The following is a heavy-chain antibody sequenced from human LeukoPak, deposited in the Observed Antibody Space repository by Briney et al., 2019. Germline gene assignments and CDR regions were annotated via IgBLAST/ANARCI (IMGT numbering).Heavy chain of an antibody. J-gene: IGHJ4*02. CDR1: GGSISSYY. V-gene: IGHV4-59*01. D-gene: IGHD2-15*01. CDR2: IYYSGST. CDR3: ARGEGYCSGGSCYSLDFDY. Sequence: SETLSLTCTVSGGSISSYYWSWIRQPPGKGLEWIGYIYYSGSTNYNPSLKSRVTISVDTSKNQFSLKLSSVTAADTAVYYCARGEGYCSGGSCYSLDFDYWGQGTLVTVSS.